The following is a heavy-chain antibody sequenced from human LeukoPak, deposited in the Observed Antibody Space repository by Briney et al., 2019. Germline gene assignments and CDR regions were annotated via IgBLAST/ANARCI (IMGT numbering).Heavy chain of an antibody. CDR1: GGSISSYY. J-gene: IGHJ3*02. CDR3: ARVPFGWNAFDI. Sequence: SETLSLTCTVSGGSISSYYWSWIRQPPGKGLEWIGYIYYSGSTNYNPSLKSRVTISVDTSKNQFSLKLSSVTAADTAVYYCARVPFGWNAFDIWGQGTMVTVSS. D-gene: IGHD1-1*01. V-gene: IGHV4-59*01. CDR2: IYYSGST.